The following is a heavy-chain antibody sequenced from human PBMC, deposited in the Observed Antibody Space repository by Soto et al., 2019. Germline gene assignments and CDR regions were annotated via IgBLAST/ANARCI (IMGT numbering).Heavy chain of an antibody. CDR3: ARDGITMADYYYYYMDV. CDR1: GFPVSSNY. V-gene: IGHV3-66*01. Sequence: GGSLRLSCAASGFPVSSNYMSWVRQAPGKGLEWVSVIYSGGSTYYADSVKGRFTISRDNSKNTLYLQMNSLRAEDTAVYYCARDGITMADYYYYYMDVWGKGTTVTVSS. CDR2: IYSGGST. D-gene: IGHD3-10*01. J-gene: IGHJ6*03.